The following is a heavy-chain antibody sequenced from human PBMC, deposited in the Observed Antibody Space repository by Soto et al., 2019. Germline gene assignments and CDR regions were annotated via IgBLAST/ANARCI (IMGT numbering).Heavy chain of an antibody. Sequence: QAGGSLRLSCAASGFTFSSYWMSWVRQAPGKGLEWVANIKQDGSEKYYVDSVKGRFTISRDNAKNSLYLQMNSLRAEDTAVYYCARERVVVTAKLNYYYYGMDVWGQGTTVPSP. D-gene: IGHD2-21*02. V-gene: IGHV3-7*03. J-gene: IGHJ6*02. CDR1: GFTFSSYW. CDR2: IKQDGSEK. CDR3: ARERVVVTAKLNYYYYGMDV.